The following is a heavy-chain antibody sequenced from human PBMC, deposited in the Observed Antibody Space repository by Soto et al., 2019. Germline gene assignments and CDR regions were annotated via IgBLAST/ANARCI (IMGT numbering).Heavy chain of an antibody. Sequence: GGSLRLSCTASGFTVSSNYMSWVRQAPGKGLKWVSLIYSDSSTYYADSVKGRFIISRDNAKNTLFLQMNSLRAEDTAVYYCARGLYGDPREYFQYWGQGTLVTVSS. CDR3: ARGLYGDPREYFQY. CDR2: IYSDSST. J-gene: IGHJ1*01. CDR1: GFTVSSNY. D-gene: IGHD4-17*01. V-gene: IGHV3-66*01.